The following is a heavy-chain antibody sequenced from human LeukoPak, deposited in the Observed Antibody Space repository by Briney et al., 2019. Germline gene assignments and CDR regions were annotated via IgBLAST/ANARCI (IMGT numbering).Heavy chain of an antibody. CDR1: GYTFTACQ. Sequence: ASVKVSCKSSGYTFTACQMHWVRQAPGQGLEWVGWINPNSGGSNYAQRFQGRVTVTRDTSINTAYMELSRLRPDDTAVYYCARVKLITGFDYWGQGTLVTVSS. CDR2: INPNSGGS. CDR3: ARVKLITGFDY. V-gene: IGHV1-2*02. D-gene: IGHD3-22*01. J-gene: IGHJ4*02.